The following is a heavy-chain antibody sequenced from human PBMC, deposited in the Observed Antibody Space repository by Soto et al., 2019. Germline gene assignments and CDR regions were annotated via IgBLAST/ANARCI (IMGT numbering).Heavy chain of an antibody. CDR1: GYTFTGYY. CDR2: INPNSGGT. J-gene: IGHJ4*02. Sequence: QVQLVQSGAEVKKPGASVKVSCKASGYTFTGYYMHWVRQAPGQGLEWMGWINPNSGGTNYAQKFQGWVTMTRDTSISTAYMELSRLRSDDTAVYYCARESVPPPVSLWFGESQRGPYYFDYWGQGTLVTASS. CDR3: ARESVPPPVSLWFGESQRGPYYFDY. V-gene: IGHV1-2*04. D-gene: IGHD3-10*01.